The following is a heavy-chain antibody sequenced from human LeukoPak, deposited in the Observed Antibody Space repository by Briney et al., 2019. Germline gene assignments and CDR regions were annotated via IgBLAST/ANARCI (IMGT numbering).Heavy chain of an antibody. D-gene: IGHD2-15*01. Sequence: GGSLRLSCAASGFTFSSYWMSWVRQAPGKGLEWVANIKQDGSEKHYVDSVKGRFTISRDKAKNSLYLQMNSLRAEDTAVYYCAESSVVAATSPPGYRGQGTLVTVSS. CDR3: AESSVVAATSPPGY. CDR2: IKQDGSEK. CDR1: GFTFSSYW. J-gene: IGHJ4*02. V-gene: IGHV3-7*03.